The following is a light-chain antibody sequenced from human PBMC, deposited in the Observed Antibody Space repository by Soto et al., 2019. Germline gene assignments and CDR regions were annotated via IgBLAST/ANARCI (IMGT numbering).Light chain of an antibody. V-gene: IGLV6-57*04. CDR3: QSYDSSNQGV. Sequence: NFMLTQPHSVSESPGKTVTISCTRSSGSIASNYVQWYQQRPGSAPTTVIYEDNQRPSGVPDRFSGSIDSSSNSASLTISGLKTEDVADYYCQSYDSSNQGVFGTGTKVTVL. J-gene: IGLJ1*01. CDR2: EDN. CDR1: SGSIASNY.